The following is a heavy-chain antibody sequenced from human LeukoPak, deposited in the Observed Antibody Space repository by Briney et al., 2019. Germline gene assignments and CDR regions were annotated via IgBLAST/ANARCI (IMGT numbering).Heavy chain of an antibody. CDR3: AREARYSGRNDAFDI. CDR2: IYYSGST. D-gene: IGHD1-26*01. V-gene: IGHV4-30-4*01. Sequence: PSQTLSLTCTVSGGSISSGDYYWSWIRQPPGKGLEWIGYIYYSGSTYYNPSLKSRVTISVDTSKNQFSLKLSSVTAADTAVYYCAREARYSGRNDAFDIWGQGTMVTVSS. CDR1: GGSISSGDYY. J-gene: IGHJ3*02.